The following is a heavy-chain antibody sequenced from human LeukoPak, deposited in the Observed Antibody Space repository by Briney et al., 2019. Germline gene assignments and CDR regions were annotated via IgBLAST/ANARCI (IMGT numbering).Heavy chain of an antibody. V-gene: IGHV4-39*07. CDR1: GGSISSSSYY. J-gene: IGHJ4*02. Sequence: SETLSLTCTVSGGSISSSSYYWGWIRQPPGKGLGWIGSIYYSGSTYYNPSLKSRVTISVDTSKNQFSLKLSSVTAADTAVYYCARDFECSGGSCYPGYFDYWGQGTLVTVSS. CDR2: IYYSGST. CDR3: ARDFECSGGSCYPGYFDY. D-gene: IGHD2-15*01.